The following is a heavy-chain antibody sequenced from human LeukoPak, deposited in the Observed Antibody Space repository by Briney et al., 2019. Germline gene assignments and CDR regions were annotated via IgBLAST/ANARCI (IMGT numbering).Heavy chain of an antibody. CDR2: IKQDGSEK. V-gene: IGHV3-7*01. Sequence: GSLRLSCAASGFTFSSYWMSWVRQAPGKGLEWVANIKQDGSEKYYVDSVKGRFTISRDNAKNSLYLQMNSLRAEDTAVYYCARSGPYSGSYFIGYWGQGTLVTVSS. CDR3: ARSGPYSGSYFIGY. D-gene: IGHD1-26*01. J-gene: IGHJ4*02. CDR1: GFTFSSYW.